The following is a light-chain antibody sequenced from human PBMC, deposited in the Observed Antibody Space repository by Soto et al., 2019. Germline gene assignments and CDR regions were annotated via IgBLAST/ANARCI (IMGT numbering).Light chain of an antibody. CDR3: SSYTTSTTLIV. CDR2: EVN. CDR1: SSGIGGYNY. J-gene: IGLJ2*01. Sequence: QSALTQPASVSGSPGQSITITCTGTSSGIGGYNYVSWYQQHPGKAPKLMIYEVNNRPSGVSNRFSGSKSGNTASLTISGLQAEDEADYYCSSYTTSTTLIVFGGGTKVTVL. V-gene: IGLV2-14*01.